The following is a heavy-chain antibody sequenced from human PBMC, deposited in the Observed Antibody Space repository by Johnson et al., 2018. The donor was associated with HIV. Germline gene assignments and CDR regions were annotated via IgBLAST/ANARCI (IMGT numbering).Heavy chain of an antibody. CDR1: GFTFDDYG. CDR2: IYPGGST. Sequence: VQLVESGGGLVQPGGSLRLSCAASGFTFDDYGMSWVRQAPGKGLEWVSIIYPGGSTYYTDAVKGRFTISRDNSDNTLFLQMNSLRADDTAMYYCALSTSWSIAFDIWGQGTMVTVSS. CDR3: ALSTSWSIAFDI. V-gene: IGHV3-66*01. D-gene: IGHD6-13*01. J-gene: IGHJ3*02.